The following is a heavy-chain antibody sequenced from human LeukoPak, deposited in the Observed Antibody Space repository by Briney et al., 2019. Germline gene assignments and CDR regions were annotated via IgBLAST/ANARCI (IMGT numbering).Heavy chain of an antibody. Sequence: KPSETLSLTCTVSGGSISSYYWSWIRQPPVKGLEWIGYIYYSGSTNYNPSLKSRVTISVDTSKNQFSLKLSSVTAADTAVYYCARDTGLRGTLYYFDYWGQGTLVTVSS. V-gene: IGHV4-59*01. D-gene: IGHD1-14*01. CDR3: ARDTGLRGTLYYFDY. CDR1: GGSISSYY. J-gene: IGHJ4*02. CDR2: IYYSGST.